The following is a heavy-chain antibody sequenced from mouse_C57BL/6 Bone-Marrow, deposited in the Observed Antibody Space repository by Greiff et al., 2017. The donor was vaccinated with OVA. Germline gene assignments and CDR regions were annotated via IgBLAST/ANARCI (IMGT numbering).Heavy chain of an antibody. CDR2: IYPGDGDT. J-gene: IGHJ1*03. V-gene: IGHV1-82*01. CDR3: ARNPTYFDV. CDR1: GYAFSSSW. Sequence: QVQLKESGPELVKPGASVKISCKASGYAFSSSWMNWVKQRPGKGLEWIGRIYPGDGDTNYNGKFKGKATLTADKSSSTAYMQLSSLTSEDSAVYFCARNPTYFDVWGTGTTVTVSS.